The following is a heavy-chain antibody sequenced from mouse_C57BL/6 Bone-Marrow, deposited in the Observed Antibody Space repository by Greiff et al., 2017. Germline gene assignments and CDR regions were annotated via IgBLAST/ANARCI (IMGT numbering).Heavy chain of an antibody. Sequence: VQLQQSGPELVKPGASVKISCKASGYTFTDYYMNWVKQRTGQGLEWIGEIYPRSGNTYYNEKFKGKATLTADKSSSTAYMELRSLTSEDSAVYFCARPYYYGSSQSFYAMDYWGQGTSVTVSS. J-gene: IGHJ4*01. CDR2: IYPRSGNT. V-gene: IGHV1-83*01. CDR1: GYTFTDYY. D-gene: IGHD1-1*01. CDR3: ARPYYYGSSQSFYAMDY.